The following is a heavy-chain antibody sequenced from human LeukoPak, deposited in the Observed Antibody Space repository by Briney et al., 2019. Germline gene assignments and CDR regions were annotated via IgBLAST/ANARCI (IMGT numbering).Heavy chain of an antibody. CDR1: GASVTSASDY. CDR3: ARGTRGYYGPRSMDV. J-gene: IGHJ6*02. Sequence: SQTLSLTCTVSGASVTSASDYWSWVRQPAGTGLEWIGRIYSSGSTNDNPSLKSRVTISLDTSKNQFSLKLTSVTAADTAVYYCARGTRGYYGPRSMDVWGQGTTVTVSS. V-gene: IGHV4-61*02. CDR2: IYSSGST. D-gene: IGHD3-10*01.